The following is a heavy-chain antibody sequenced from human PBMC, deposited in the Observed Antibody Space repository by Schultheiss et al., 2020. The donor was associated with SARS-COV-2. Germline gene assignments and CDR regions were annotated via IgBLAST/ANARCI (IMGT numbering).Heavy chain of an antibody. CDR3: AKDRVGATGSDY. CDR1: GITFSFSSYS. D-gene: IGHD1-26*01. Sequence: GGSLRLSCSASGITFSFSSYSMYWVRQAPGKGLEWVSGISGSGGSKYYADSVKGRFTISRDNSKNTLYLQMNSLRAEDTAVYYCAKDRVGATGSDYWGQGTLVTVSS. J-gene: IGHJ4*02. CDR2: ISGSGGSK. V-gene: IGHV3-23*01.